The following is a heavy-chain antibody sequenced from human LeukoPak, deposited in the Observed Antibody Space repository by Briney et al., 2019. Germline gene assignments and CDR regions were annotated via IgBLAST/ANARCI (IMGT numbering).Heavy chain of an antibody. CDR3: ARHITCSGVSCYGFDP. V-gene: IGHV5-51*01. CDR1: GYSFTSYW. Sequence: GESLKISCKGSGYSFTSYWVGWVRQMPGKGLEWMGIIYPGDSDTRYSPSFQGQVTISADKSISTAYLQWSSLKASDTAMYYCARHITCSGVSCYGFDPWGQGTLVTVSS. D-gene: IGHD2-15*01. J-gene: IGHJ5*02. CDR2: IYPGDSDT.